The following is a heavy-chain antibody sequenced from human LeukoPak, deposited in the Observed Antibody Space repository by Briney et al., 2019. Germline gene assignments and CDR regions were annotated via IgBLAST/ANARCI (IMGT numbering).Heavy chain of an antibody. CDR2: ISAYNGNT. V-gene: IGHV1-18*01. CDR1: GYTFTSYG. CDR3: ARIYCSGGSCYWGFDY. J-gene: IGHJ4*02. D-gene: IGHD2-15*01. Sequence: GASVKVSCKASGYTFTSYGISWVRQAPGQGLEWMGWISAYNGNTNYAQKLQSRVTMTTDTSTSTAYMELRSLRSDDTAVYYCARIYCSGGSCYWGFDYWGQGTLVTVSS.